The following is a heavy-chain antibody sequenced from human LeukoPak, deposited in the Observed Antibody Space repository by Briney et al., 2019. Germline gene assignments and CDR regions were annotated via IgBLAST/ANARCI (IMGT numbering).Heavy chain of an antibody. Sequence: GASVKVSCKASGYTFTGYYMHWVRQAPGQGLEYMGWINPKSGGTNYAQKFQGRVTMTADTSINKVYMELSRLKSDDTAVYYCARGGWGRFFEPYYFDYWGQGTLVTVSS. J-gene: IGHJ4*02. D-gene: IGHD3-3*01. CDR1: GYTFTGYY. CDR2: INPKSGGT. CDR3: ARGGWGRFFEPYYFDY. V-gene: IGHV1-2*02.